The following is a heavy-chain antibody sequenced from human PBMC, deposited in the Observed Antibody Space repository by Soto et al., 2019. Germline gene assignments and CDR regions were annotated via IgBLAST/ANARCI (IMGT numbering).Heavy chain of an antibody. Sequence: SEKALSKAPGFTYTSTALRWVRQAREQSLEWIGWIVVGSGNTKSAQKFQERVTITRDMSKSTAYMELSSLRSEDTAVYYCAAGPGKWSGELSLYGRDVWGKGTTVTVS. CDR3: AAGPGKWSGELSLYGRDV. CDR2: IVVGSGNT. J-gene: IGHJ6*04. V-gene: IGHV1-58*01. D-gene: IGHD3-10*01. CDR1: GFTYTSTA.